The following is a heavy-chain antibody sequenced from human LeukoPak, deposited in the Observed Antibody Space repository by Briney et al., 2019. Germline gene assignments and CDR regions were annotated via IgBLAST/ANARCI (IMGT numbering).Heavy chain of an antibody. CDR3: ARGGILLWFGEEEFDY. D-gene: IGHD3-10*01. CDR2: INAGNGNT. Sequence: ASVKVSCKASGYTFTSYAMHWVRQAPGQRLEWMGWINAGNGNTKYSQKFQGRVTITRDTSASTAYMELRSLRSDDTAVYYCARGGILLWFGEEEFDYWGQGTLVTVSS. V-gene: IGHV1-3*01. J-gene: IGHJ4*02. CDR1: GYTFTSYA.